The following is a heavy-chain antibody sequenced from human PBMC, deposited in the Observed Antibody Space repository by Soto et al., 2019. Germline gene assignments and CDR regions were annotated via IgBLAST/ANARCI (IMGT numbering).Heavy chain of an antibody. CDR1: GESISSSTYY. J-gene: IGHJ4*02. D-gene: IGHD2-21*02. Sequence: LSLTCIVSGESISSSTYYWGWIRQPPGKGLEWIGSVYYSGRTYYNPSLKSRASISIDTSKNQFSLKLSSVTAADTAVYYCARQRTTVVTQAYFDYWGQGALVTVSS. CDR3: ARQRTTVVTQAYFDY. CDR2: VYYSGRT. V-gene: IGHV4-39*01.